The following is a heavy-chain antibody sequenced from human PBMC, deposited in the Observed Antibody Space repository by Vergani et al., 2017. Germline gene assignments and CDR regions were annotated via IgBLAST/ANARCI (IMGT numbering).Heavy chain of an antibody. V-gene: IGHV3-33*01. CDR1: GFTFSSYG. D-gene: IGHD2-2*01. Sequence: QVQLVESGGGVVQPGRSLRLSCAASGFTFSSYGMHWVRQAPGKGLEWVAVIWYDGSNKYYADSVKGRFTISRDNSKNTLYLQMNSLRAEDTAVYYCARDWQDIVVVPAAPSDPWGQGTLVTVSS. CDR2: IWYDGSNK. CDR3: ARDWQDIVVVPAAPSDP. J-gene: IGHJ5*02.